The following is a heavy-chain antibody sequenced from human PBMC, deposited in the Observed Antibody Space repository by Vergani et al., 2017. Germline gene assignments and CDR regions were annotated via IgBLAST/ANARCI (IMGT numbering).Heavy chain of an antibody. D-gene: IGHD1-1*01. Sequence: QVQLVQSGAEVKKPGSSVKVSCKASGGTFSSYAISWVRQAPGQGLEWMGGIIPIFGTANYAQKFQGRVTITADKSTSTAYMELSSLRSEDTAVYYCARLPSATGTTNDYYYYGMDVWGQGTTVTVSS. CDR2: IIPIFGTA. CDR3: ARLPSATGTTNDYYYYGMDV. V-gene: IGHV1-69*06. J-gene: IGHJ6*02. CDR1: GGTFSSYA.